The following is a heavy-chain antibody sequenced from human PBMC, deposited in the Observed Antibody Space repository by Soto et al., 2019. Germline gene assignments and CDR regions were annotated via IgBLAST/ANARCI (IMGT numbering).Heavy chain of an antibody. CDR3: AVYCSSISCKEFHGYS. D-gene: IGHD2-2*01. J-gene: IGHJ4*02. CDR1: GFTFTDYW. Sequence: DVQLVESGGGLVQPGGSLRLSCAASGFTFTDYWMSWVRQSPGKGLEWVANIKKDESEEYYVDSVKGRFTISRDNTKSALFLQMNSLRAEDTAVYYCAVYCSSISCKEFHGYSWGQGTLGNISS. CDR2: IKKDESEE. V-gene: IGHV3-7*03.